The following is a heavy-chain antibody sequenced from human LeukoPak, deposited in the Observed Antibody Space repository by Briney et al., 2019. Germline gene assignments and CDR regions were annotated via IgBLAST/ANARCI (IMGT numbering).Heavy chain of an antibody. CDR2: ISSSSTSI. V-gene: IGHV3-21*01. CDR3: ARGGIFGVVWLEPMDV. Sequence: GGSLRLSCAASGFTFNSYSMNWVRQPPGKGLEWVASISSSSTSIYYADSVKGRFTISRDNAKNSLYLQMNSLRAEDTAVYYCARGGIFGVVWLEPMDVWGQGTTVTVSS. D-gene: IGHD3-3*01. CDR1: GFTFNSYS. J-gene: IGHJ6*02.